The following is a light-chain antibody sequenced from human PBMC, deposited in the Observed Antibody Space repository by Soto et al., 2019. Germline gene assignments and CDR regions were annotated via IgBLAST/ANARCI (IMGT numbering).Light chain of an antibody. Sequence: DIQMTQSPSSLSASVGDRVTITCQASQGISNYLNWYQQKPGKAPKLLIYDASNLETGVPSRFSGSGSGTDFTFTISSLQPEDIATYYCQQYDNLPPHTFGGGTKVEIK. CDR1: QGISNY. CDR3: QQYDNLPPHT. V-gene: IGKV1-33*01. J-gene: IGKJ4*01. CDR2: DAS.